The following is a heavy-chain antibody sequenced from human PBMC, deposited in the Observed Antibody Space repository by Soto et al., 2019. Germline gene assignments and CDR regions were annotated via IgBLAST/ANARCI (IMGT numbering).Heavy chain of an antibody. CDR2: IYHSGST. J-gene: IGHJ4*02. CDR1: GASIISTTSHNW. V-gene: IGHV4-4*02. D-gene: IGHD1-26*01. Sequence: QVHLQESGPGLVRPSGTLSLTCAVSGASIISTTSHNWWSWVRQPPGKGLEWIGEIYHSGSTNYNPSLKSRVTMLVDKSKNQFSLKLTSVTAADTAVYYCARMVGATLVDFWGQGTLVTVSS. CDR3: ARMVGATLVDF.